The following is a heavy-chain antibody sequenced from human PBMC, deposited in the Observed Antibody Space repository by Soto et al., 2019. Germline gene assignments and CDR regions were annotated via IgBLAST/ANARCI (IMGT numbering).Heavy chain of an antibody. CDR2: IIPILGIA. J-gene: IGHJ5*02. Sequence: ASVKVSCKASGGTFSSYTISWVRQAPGQGLEWMGRIIPILGIANYAQKFQGRVTITADKSTSTAYMELSSLRSEDTAVYYCARDDYYDSSAQSWFDPWGQGTLVTVSS. CDR1: GGTFSSYT. V-gene: IGHV1-69*04. CDR3: ARDDYYDSSAQSWFDP. D-gene: IGHD3-22*01.